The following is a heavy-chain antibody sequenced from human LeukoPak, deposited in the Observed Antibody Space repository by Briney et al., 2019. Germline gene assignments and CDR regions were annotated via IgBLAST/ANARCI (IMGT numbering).Heavy chain of an antibody. CDR2: ISSSSSYI. CDR1: GFTFSSYS. Sequence: GGSLRLSCAASGFTFSSYSMNWVRQAPGKGLEWVSSISSSSSYIYYADSVKGRFTISRDNAKNSLYLQMNSLRAEDTAVYYCARDRGEYYYGSGSYFEIYWGQGTLVTVSS. CDR3: ARDRGEYYYGSGSYFEIY. D-gene: IGHD3-10*01. V-gene: IGHV3-21*01. J-gene: IGHJ4*02.